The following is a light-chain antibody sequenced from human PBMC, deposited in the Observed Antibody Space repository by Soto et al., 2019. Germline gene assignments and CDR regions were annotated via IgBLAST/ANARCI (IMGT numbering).Light chain of an antibody. V-gene: IGLV1-40*01. CDR2: GNS. J-gene: IGLJ2*01. Sequence: QSVLTQPPSVSGAPGQRVTISCTGSSSNIGAGYDVHWYQQLPGTAPKLLIYGNSNRPSGVPDRFSGSKSGTSASLAITGLDAEDEADYYCQSYASSLSGYVVFGGGTKLTVL. CDR3: QSYASSLSGYVV. CDR1: SSNIGAGYD.